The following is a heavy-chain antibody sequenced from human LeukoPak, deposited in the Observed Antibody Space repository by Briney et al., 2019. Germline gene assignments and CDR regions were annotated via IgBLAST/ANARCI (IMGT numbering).Heavy chain of an antibody. CDR3: ARDLPSPEYGSEGY. V-gene: IGHV1-2*02. Sequence: ASVKVSCKASGYTFTGYYMHWVRQAPGQGLEWMGWINPNSGGTNYAQKFQGRVTMTRDTSISTAYMELSRLRSEDTAVYYCARDLPSPEYGSEGYWGQGTLVTVSS. CDR2: INPNSGGT. D-gene: IGHD3-10*01. J-gene: IGHJ4*02. CDR1: GYTFTGYY.